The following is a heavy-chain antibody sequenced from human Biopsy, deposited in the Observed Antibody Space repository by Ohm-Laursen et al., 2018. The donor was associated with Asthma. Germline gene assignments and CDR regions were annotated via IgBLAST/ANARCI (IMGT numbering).Heavy chain of an antibody. CDR1: GFTFGDYC. D-gene: IGHD3-3*01. V-gene: IGHV3-7*01. CDR2: IKHDGSEK. J-gene: IGHJ1*01. Sequence: SLRPSCAASGFTFGDYCMSWVRQVPGQGLEWVANIKHDGSEKNHVGSLKGRFTISRDNAKNLLFLQMNSLRAEDTAVYYCARTFHFWSPYHAEHYQLWGQGTLVTVSS. CDR3: ARTFHFWSPYHAEHYQL.